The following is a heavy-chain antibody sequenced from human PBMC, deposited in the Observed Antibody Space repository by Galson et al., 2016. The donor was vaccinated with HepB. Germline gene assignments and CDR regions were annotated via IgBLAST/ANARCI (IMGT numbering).Heavy chain of an antibody. CDR3: AKGTTGYYYYGMDV. Sequence: LRLSCAASGFSISSYAMRWVRQAPGKGLEWVSSINVNGETTYYADSVKGRFTISRDNSKNTLYLQMNSLRAEDTAVYYCAKGTTGYYYYGMDVWGQGATVTVSS. CDR1: GFSISSYA. CDR2: INVNGETT. J-gene: IGHJ6*02. D-gene: IGHD4-11*01. V-gene: IGHV3-23*01.